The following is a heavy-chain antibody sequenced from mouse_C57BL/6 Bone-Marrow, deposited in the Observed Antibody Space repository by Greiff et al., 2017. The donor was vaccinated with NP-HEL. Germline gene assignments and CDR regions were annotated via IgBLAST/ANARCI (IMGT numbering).Heavy chain of an antibody. Sequence: QVQLQQSGAELVKPGASVKISCKASGYAFSSYWMNWVKQRPGKGLEWIGQIYPGDGGTNYNGKFKGKATLTADKSSSTAYMQLSSLTSEDSAVFSCEREEAYYCGSSYWNYYYAMDDWGQGTSVTVSS. CDR2: IYPGDGGT. V-gene: IGHV1-80*01. CDR1: GYAFSSYW. D-gene: IGHD1-1*01. CDR3: EREEAYYCGSSYWNYYYAMDD. J-gene: IGHJ4*01.